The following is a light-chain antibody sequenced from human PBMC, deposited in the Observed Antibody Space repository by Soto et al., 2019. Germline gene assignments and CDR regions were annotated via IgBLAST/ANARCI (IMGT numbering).Light chain of an antibody. CDR1: QSVSSSY. CDR2: GAS. J-gene: IGKJ2*01. V-gene: IGKV3-20*01. Sequence: GVTQSPGTLSLAPGERATLSCRASQSVSSSYLAWYQQKPGQAPRLLIYGASSRATGFPDRFSGSRSGTDFTLTIIRLEPEDFAVYYCQQYGSSPYSFGQGTKLDIK. CDR3: QQYGSSPYS.